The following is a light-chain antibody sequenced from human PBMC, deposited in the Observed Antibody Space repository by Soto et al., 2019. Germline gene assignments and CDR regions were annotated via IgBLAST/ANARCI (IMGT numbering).Light chain of an antibody. J-gene: IGLJ2*01. CDR3: QVWDSSSDHPGVV. CDR1: NNGSKS. V-gene: IGLV3-21*02. CDR2: DDS. Sequence: SYELTQPPSVSVAPGQTARITFWGNNNGSKSVHWYQQKPGQAPVLVVYDDSERPSGIPERFSGSKSGNTATLTISRVEAGDEADYYCQVWDSSSDHPGVVFGGGTKLTVL.